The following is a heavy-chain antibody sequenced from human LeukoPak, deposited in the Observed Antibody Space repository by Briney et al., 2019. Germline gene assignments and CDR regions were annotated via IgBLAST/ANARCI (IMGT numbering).Heavy chain of an antibody. CDR3: AREGGASSHFDY. D-gene: IGHD6-13*01. J-gene: IGHJ4*02. V-gene: IGHV1-46*01. CDR2: INPSGGSP. Sequence: GASVKVSCKASGYTFTSYYMHWVRQAPGQGLEWMGIINPSGGSPTYAQKFQGRVTMTRGMSTSTVYMELSSLRSDDTAVYYCAREGGASSHFDYWGQGTLVTVSS. CDR1: GYTFTSYY.